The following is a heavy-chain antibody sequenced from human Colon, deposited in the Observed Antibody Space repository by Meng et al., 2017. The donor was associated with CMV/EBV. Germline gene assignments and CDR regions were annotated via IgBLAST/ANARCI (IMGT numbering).Heavy chain of an antibody. Sequence: LRLSCTVSGGSISSGPYYWSWIRQHPGKGLEWIGSIYYSGSTYYNSSLKSRVAISIDTSKSQFSLQLNSATAADTAVYYCVRQYQASFDYWGQGTLVTVSS. D-gene: IGHD2-2*01. CDR3: VRQYQASFDY. V-gene: IGHV4-31*03. J-gene: IGHJ4*02. CDR1: GGSISSGPYY. CDR2: IYYSGST.